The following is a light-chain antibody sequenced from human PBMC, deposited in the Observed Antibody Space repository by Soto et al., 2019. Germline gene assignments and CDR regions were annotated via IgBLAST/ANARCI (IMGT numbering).Light chain of an antibody. CDR1: QSITTY. CDR2: GAT. CDR3: QQSYIIPLT. V-gene: IGKV1-39*01. Sequence: DIQMTQSPSSLSASVGDRVTNTCRASQSITTYLNWYQQKPGKAPKLLIFGATALQSGVPSRFSGSGSGTDFTLTISSLQPEDFAIYHCQQSYIIPLTFGGGTKVDVK. J-gene: IGKJ4*01.